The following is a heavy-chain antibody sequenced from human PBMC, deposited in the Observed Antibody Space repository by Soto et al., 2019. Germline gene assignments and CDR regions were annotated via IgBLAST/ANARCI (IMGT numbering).Heavy chain of an antibody. CDR1: GGSISSYY. Sequence: PSETLSLTCTVSGGSISSYYWSWIRQPPGKGLEWIGYIYYSGSTNYNPSLKSRVTISVDTSKNQFSLKLSSVTAADTAVYYCARDSRDFWSGYPSGYFDYWGQGTLVTVSS. D-gene: IGHD3-3*01. CDR2: IYYSGST. CDR3: ARDSRDFWSGYPSGYFDY. V-gene: IGHV4-59*01. J-gene: IGHJ4*02.